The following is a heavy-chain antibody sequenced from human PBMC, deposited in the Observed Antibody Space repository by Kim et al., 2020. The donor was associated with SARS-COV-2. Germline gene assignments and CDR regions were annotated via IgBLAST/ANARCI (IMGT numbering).Heavy chain of an antibody. CDR2: IYPGDFDT. Sequence: GESLKISCKGSGYSFTSYWIGWVRQMPGKGLGWMGIIYPGDFDTSSSPSSKGKVTISADKSFSTASLQGTSLKAWSAAMYYCPRQQSPSVALDFWGQGKM. J-gene: IGHJ3*01. CDR1: GYSFTSYW. CDR3: PRQQSPSVALDF. D-gene: IGHD3-10*01. V-gene: IGHV5-51*01.